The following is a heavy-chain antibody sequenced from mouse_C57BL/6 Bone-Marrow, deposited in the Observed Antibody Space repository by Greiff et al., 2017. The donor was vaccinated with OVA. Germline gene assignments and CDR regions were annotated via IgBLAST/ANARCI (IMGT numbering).Heavy chain of an antibody. D-gene: IGHD1-1*01. CDR1: GFTFSDFY. V-gene: IGHV7-1*01. J-gene: IGHJ4*01. Sequence: EVMLVESGGGLVQSGRSLRLSCATSGFTFSDFYMEWVRQAPGKGLEWIAASRNKANDYTTEYSASVKGRFIVSRDTSQSILYLQMNALRAEDTAIYYCARDNYYGSPMDYWGQGTSVTVSS. CDR3: ARDNYYGSPMDY. CDR2: SRNKANDYTT.